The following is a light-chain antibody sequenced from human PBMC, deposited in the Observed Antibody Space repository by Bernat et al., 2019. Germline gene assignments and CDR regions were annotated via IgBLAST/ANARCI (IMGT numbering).Light chain of an antibody. CDR3: QQSYNTPPYT. CDR2: AAS. CDR1: QSISNY. Sequence: DIQMTQSPSSLSASVGDSVTITCRASQSISNYLNWYQQKPGKAPKLLIYAASSLQSGVTSRFSGSGSGTDFTLTISSLQPEDFATYYCQQSYNTPPYTFGQGTKLEIK. J-gene: IGKJ2*01. V-gene: IGKV1-39*01.